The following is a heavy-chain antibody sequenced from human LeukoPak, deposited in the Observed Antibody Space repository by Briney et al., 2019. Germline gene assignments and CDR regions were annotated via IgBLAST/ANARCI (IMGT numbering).Heavy chain of an antibody. D-gene: IGHD6-19*01. CDR2: ISAIGTDT. CDR1: GFTFSTYA. Sequence: PGGSLRLSCAASGFTFSTYAMSWVRQAPGKGLEWVSAISAIGTDTYYADSVKGRFTISRDNSKNTLFLQMNSLRAEDTAVYYCAKDARRTSGWYFFDYWGQGTLVTVSS. CDR3: AKDARRTSGWYFFDY. J-gene: IGHJ4*02. V-gene: IGHV3-23*01.